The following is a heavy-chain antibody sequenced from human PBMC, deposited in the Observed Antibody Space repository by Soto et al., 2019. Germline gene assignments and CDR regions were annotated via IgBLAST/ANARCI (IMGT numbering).Heavy chain of an antibody. CDR1: GFRFEDYA. CDR3: AKDHYGSAINGIDV. CDR2: IAWNSDII. V-gene: IGHV3-9*01. J-gene: IGHJ6*02. Sequence: EVQLVESGGGLVQPGRSLRLSCAASGFRFEDYAMHWVRQAPGKGLEWVSGIAWNSDIIGYADSVKGRFTISRDNGNNSLYRQRNSLRPEDTALYYCAKDHYGSAINGIDVWGQGTTVSVS. D-gene: IGHD3-10*01.